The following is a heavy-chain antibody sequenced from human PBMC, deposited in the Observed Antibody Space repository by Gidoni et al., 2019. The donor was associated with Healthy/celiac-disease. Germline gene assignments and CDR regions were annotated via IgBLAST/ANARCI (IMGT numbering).Heavy chain of an antibody. J-gene: IGHJ3*02. V-gene: IGHV3-48*04. CDR3: ARAHYDILSGAFDI. D-gene: IGHD3-9*01. Sequence: EVQLVESGGGLVQPGGSRRLSCAASGFTFSSYSMNWVRQAPGKGLEWVSYISSSSSTIYYADSVKGRFTISRDNAKNSLYLQMNSLRAEDTAVYYCARAHYDILSGAFDIWGQGTMVTVSS. CDR2: ISSSSSTI. CDR1: GFTFSSYS.